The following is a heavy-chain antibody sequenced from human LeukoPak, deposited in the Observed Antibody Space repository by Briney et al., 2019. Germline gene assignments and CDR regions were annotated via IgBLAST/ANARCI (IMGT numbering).Heavy chain of an antibody. J-gene: IGHJ3*02. D-gene: IGHD1-26*01. Sequence: AGGSLRLSCAASGFTFSTYEMNWVRQAPGQGLEWLSYITSSGSAKYHADSVKGRFTISRDNAKNSLYLQMNSLRAEDTAVYYCARVRAGTYGLHAFDIWGQGTMVTVSS. CDR1: GFTFSTYE. V-gene: IGHV3-48*03. CDR2: ITSSGSAK. CDR3: ARVRAGTYGLHAFDI.